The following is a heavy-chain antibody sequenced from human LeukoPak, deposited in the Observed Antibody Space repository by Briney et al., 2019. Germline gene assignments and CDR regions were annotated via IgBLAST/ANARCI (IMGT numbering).Heavy chain of an antibody. J-gene: IGHJ3*02. D-gene: IGHD1-26*01. CDR3: ARDSGSYRAAFDI. Sequence: GASVKVSCKASSYTFTNYAFTWVRQAPGQGLEWMGWISAYNGNTNYAQKLQGRVTMTTDTSTSTAYMELRSLRSDDTAVYYCARDSGSYRAAFDIWGQGTMVTVSS. CDR2: ISAYNGNT. V-gene: IGHV1-18*01. CDR1: SYTFTNYA.